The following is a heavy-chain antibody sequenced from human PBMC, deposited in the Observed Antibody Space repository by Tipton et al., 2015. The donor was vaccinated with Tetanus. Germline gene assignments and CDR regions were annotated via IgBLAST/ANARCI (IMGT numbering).Heavy chain of an antibody. Sequence: SLRLSCEVSGFTFSSYGMHWVRRAPGKELEWVADISHDGGYKYYADSVQGRFTISRDNSKSTLYLQMNSLRAEDTAVYYCARATGGYRGYDYVDFWGQGTLVAVSS. V-gene: IGHV3-30*03. D-gene: IGHD5-12*01. CDR3: ARATGGYRGYDYVDF. CDR2: ISHDGGYK. CDR1: GFTFSSYG. J-gene: IGHJ4*02.